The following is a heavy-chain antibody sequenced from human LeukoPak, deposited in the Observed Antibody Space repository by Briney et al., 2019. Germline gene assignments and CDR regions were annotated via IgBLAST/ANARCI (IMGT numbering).Heavy chain of an antibody. CDR3: TRETYHYTSGN. J-gene: IGHJ4*02. Sequence: GGSLRLSCAASGFTFSSYSMNWVRQAPGKGLEWVSYISSSSSTIYYADSVKGRFTISRDNAKNSVYLQMNNLRAADTAVYFCTRETYHYTSGNWGQGTLVTVSS. V-gene: IGHV3-48*04. D-gene: IGHD3-10*01. CDR1: GFTFSSYS. CDR2: ISSSSSTI.